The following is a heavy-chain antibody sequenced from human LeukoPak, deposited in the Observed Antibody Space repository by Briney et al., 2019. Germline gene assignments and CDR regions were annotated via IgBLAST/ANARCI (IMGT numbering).Heavy chain of an antibody. J-gene: IGHJ6*03. CDR1: GYTFTGYY. Sequence: ASVKVSCKASGYTFTGYYMHWVRQAPGQGLEWMGWINPNSGGTNYAQKFQGRVTMTRDTSISTAYMELSRLRSDDTAVYYCARDREYSSSSRHYYYYMDVWGKGTTVTVSS. D-gene: IGHD6-6*01. CDR3: ARDREYSSSSRHYYYYMDV. CDR2: INPNSGGT. V-gene: IGHV1-2*02.